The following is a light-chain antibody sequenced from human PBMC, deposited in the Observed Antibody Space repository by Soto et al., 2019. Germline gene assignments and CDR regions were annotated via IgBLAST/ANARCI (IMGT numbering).Light chain of an antibody. CDR3: QSHDSSLSDYV. CDR2: GNS. Sequence: QSVLTQPPSVSGAPGQRVTISCTGSSSNIGAGYDVHWYQQLPGTGPKLLISGNSNRPSGVPDRFSGSRSGTSASLAITGLQAEDEADYYCQSHDSSLSDYVFGNGTKVTV. J-gene: IGLJ1*01. CDR1: SSNIGAGYD. V-gene: IGLV1-40*01.